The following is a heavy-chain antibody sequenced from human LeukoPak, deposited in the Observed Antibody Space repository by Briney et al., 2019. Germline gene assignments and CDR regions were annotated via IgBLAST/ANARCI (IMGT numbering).Heavy chain of an antibody. CDR1: GFTFSSYA. V-gene: IGHV3-23*01. CDR3: AKRLYMTTVVSH. Sequence: GGYLRLSCAASGFTFSSYAMSWVRQAPGKGLEWVSAISGSGGSTYYADSVKGRFTISRDNSKNTLYLQMNSLRAEDTAVYYCAKRLYMTTVVSHWGQGTLVTVSS. CDR2: ISGSGGST. D-gene: IGHD4-23*01. J-gene: IGHJ4*02.